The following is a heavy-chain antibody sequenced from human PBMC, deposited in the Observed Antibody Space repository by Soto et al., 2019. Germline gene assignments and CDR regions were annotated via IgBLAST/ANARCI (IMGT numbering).Heavy chain of an antibody. CDR2: IYYSGST. CDR1: GGSISSSSYY. V-gene: IGHV4-39*01. D-gene: IGHD6-19*01. J-gene: IGHJ4*02. CDR3: ARHVDSSVAGTNYFDY. Sequence: SETLSLTCTVSGGSISSSSYYWGWIRQPPGKGLEWIGSIYYSGSTYYNPSLKSRVTISVDTSKNQFSLKLSSVTAADTAVYYCARHVDSSVAGTNYFDYWGQGTLVTVSS.